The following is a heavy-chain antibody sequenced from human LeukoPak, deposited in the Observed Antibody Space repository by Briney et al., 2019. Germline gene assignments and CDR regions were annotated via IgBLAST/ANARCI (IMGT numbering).Heavy chain of an antibody. CDR2: TYSRGNT. Sequence: SQTLSLTCSVSGVSISSADYYWSWLRQSAGQGLEWIGYTYSRGNTYYNPSLKNRLAISMDTSKNQFSLRLGSGTAADTAVYYCARTLDYYRSGNLVFAFDLWGQGALVTVSS. D-gene: IGHD3-10*01. CDR1: GVSISSADYY. V-gene: IGHV4-30-4*01. CDR3: ARTLDYYRSGNLVFAFDL. J-gene: IGHJ3*01.